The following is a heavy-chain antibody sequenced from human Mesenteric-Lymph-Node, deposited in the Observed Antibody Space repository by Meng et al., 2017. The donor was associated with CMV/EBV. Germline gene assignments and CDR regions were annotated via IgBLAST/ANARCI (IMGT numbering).Heavy chain of an antibody. D-gene: IGHD4/OR15-4a*01. CDR3: ARERDYGLDY. CDR1: GFTVSSNY. Sequence: GGSLRLSCAASGFTVSSNYMSWVRQAPGKGLEWVSVIYSGGSTYYADSVKGRFTISRDNSKNTLYLQMNSLRADDTAVYFCARERDYGLDYWGQGTLVTVSS. J-gene: IGHJ4*02. CDR2: IYSGGST. V-gene: IGHV3-66*02.